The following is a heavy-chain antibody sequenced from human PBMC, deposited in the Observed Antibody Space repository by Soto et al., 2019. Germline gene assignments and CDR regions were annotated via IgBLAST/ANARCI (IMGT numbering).Heavy chain of an antibody. CDR3: ARYGRGDKIFWKFDP. J-gene: IGHJ5*02. D-gene: IGHD3-3*01. Sequence: SEPLSLTCDVFGGSFIYFYWRWIRQPHGKGLEWIGEIKHSGGTIYNPSLKSRVTISIDTSKNQFSLNLRSATAADTAVYFCARYGRGDKIFWKFDPWGEGTLVTVSS. CDR1: GGSFIYFY. V-gene: IGHV4-34*01. CDR2: IKHSGGT.